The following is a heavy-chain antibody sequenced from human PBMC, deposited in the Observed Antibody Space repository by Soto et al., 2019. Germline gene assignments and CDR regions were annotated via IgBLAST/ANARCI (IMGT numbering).Heavy chain of an antibody. CDR3: ARMSDILTGYPIDY. J-gene: IGHJ4*02. V-gene: IGHV3-53*04. D-gene: IGHD3-9*01. CDR1: GFTVSSNY. Sequence: GGSLRLSCAASGFTVSSNYMSWVRQAPGKGLEWVSVIYSGGSTYYADSVKGRFTISRHNSKNTLYLQMNSLRAEDTAVYYCARMSDILTGYPIDYWGQGTLVTVSS. CDR2: IYSGGST.